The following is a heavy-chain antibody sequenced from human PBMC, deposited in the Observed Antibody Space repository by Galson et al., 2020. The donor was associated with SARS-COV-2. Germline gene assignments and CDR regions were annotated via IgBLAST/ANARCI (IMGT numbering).Heavy chain of an antibody. D-gene: IGHD2-2*02. CDR1: GGSISSSSYY. Sequence: SETLSLTCTVSGGSISSSSYYWGWIRQPPGKGLEWIGSIYYSGSTYYNPSLKSRVTISVDTSKNQFSLKLSSVTAADTAVYYCAREEGIVVVPAAIHFDYWGQGTLVTVSS. CDR3: AREEGIVVVPAAIHFDY. J-gene: IGHJ4*02. V-gene: IGHV4-39*07. CDR2: IYYSGST.